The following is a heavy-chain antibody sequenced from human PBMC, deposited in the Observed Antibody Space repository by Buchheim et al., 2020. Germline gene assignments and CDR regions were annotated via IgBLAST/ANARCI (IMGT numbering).Heavy chain of an antibody. CDR3: AREPLRERFFDS. J-gene: IGHJ4*02. CDR2: IRQDGSEG. Sequence: EVQLVESGGGLVQPGGSLRLSCGGSGFSFDWYWTNWVRQAPGKGLEWVANIRQDGSEGFYVDSVKGRFTISRDNVKKLVFLQMNSLRAEDTAVYYCAREPLRERFFDSWGQGTL. CDR1: GFSFDWYW. D-gene: IGHD5-24*01. V-gene: IGHV3-7*01.